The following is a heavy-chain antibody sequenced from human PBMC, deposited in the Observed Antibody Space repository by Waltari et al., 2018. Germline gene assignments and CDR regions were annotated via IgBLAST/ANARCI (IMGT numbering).Heavy chain of an antibody. CDR1: GGSISSSSYY. J-gene: IGHJ4*02. D-gene: IGHD3-10*01. Sequence: QLQLQESGPGLVKPSDTLSLTCTVSGGSISSSSYYWGWIRQPPGKGLEWIGSIYYSGSTYYNPSLKSRVTISVDTSKNQFSLKLSSVTAADTAVYYCARDKGLLWFRELFDYWGQGTLVTVSS. V-gene: IGHV4-39*07. CDR3: ARDKGLLWFRELFDY. CDR2: IYYSGST.